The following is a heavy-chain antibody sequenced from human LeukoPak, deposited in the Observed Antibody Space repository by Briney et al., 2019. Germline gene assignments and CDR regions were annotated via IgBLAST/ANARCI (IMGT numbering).Heavy chain of an antibody. CDR1: GGSFSGYY. J-gene: IGHJ4*02. Sequence: ETLSLTCAVYGGSFSGYYWSWIRQPPGKGLEWVSVIYSGGSTYYADSVKGRFTISRDNSKNTLYLQMNSLRAEDTAVYYCARDPDSSWYSDYWGQGTLVTVSS. D-gene: IGHD6-13*01. CDR2: IYSGGST. CDR3: ARDPDSSWYSDY. V-gene: IGHV3-66*01.